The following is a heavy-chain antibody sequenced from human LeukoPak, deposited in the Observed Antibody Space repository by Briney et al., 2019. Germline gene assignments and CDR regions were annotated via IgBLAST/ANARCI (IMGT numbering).Heavy chain of an antibody. J-gene: IGHJ4*02. V-gene: IGHV3-23*01. CDR2: IIDSGIST. Sequence: GGSLRLSCAASGFTFNRYAMTWVRQAPEKGLEWVSSIIDSGISTYYGDSVKGRFTISRDNSKNTLYLQMNSLRAEDTAVYYCAKGSRGSYDYWGQGTLVTVSS. CDR1: GFTFNRYA. CDR3: AKGSRGSYDY. D-gene: IGHD1-26*01.